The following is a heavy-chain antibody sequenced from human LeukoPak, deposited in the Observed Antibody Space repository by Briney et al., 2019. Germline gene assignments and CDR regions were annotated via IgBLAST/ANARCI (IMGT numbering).Heavy chain of an antibody. CDR2: INSDGSST. CDR1: GFTFSSYS. V-gene: IGHV3-74*01. CDR3: ARGPYGGNPAWSFDL. D-gene: IGHD4-23*01. Sequence: GGSLRLSCAASGFTFSSYSMNWVRQAPGKGPEWVSRINSDGSSTNYADSVKGRFTISRDNAKNTLYLQMNSLRAEDTAMYYCARGPYGGNPAWSFDLWGRGTLVTVSS. J-gene: IGHJ2*01.